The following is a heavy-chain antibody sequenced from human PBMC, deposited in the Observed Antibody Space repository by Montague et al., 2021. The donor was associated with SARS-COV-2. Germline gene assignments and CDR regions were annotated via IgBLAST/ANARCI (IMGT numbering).Heavy chain of an antibody. CDR2: IYSGGSST. Sequence: SLRLSCAASGFPFSSYAMSWFRQAPGKGLEWVSVIYSGGSSTYYSDSVKGRFTISRDNSKNTLYLQMNSLRAEDTAVYYCAKSRGIRYDSSGYYYPLDYWGQGTLVTVSS. V-gene: IGHV3-23*03. CDR3: AKSRGIRYDSSGYYYPLDY. CDR1: GFPFSSYA. D-gene: IGHD3-22*01. J-gene: IGHJ4*02.